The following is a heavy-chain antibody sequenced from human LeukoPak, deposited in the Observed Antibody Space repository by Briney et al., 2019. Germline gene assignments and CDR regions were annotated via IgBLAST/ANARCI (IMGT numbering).Heavy chain of an antibody. D-gene: IGHD6-13*01. Sequence: QPGRSLRLSCAASGFSFNTYGMHWVRQAPGKGLEWLAVISYDGSNKYYGDSVKGRFIISRDNSKSTLYLQMNSLRPEDTAVYYCAKGYGLQLVNNWFDPWGQGTLVIVSS. CDR3: AKGYGLQLVNNWFDP. V-gene: IGHV3-30*18. CDR2: ISYDGSNK. J-gene: IGHJ5*01. CDR1: GFSFNTYG.